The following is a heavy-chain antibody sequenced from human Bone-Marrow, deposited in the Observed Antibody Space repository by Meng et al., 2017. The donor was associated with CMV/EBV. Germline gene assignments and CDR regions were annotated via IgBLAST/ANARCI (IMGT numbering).Heavy chain of an antibody. J-gene: IGHJ4*02. Sequence: GESLKISCAASGFTFDDYAMSWVRQAPGKGLEWVSVIYSGGTSTYYADSVKGRFTISRDNSKNTLYLQMNSLRAEDTAVYYCARDSPDYGDYLFDYWGQGVLVTVSS. V-gene: IGHV3-23*03. CDR2: IYSGGTST. CDR3: ARDSPDYGDYLFDY. CDR1: GFTFDDYA. D-gene: IGHD4-17*01.